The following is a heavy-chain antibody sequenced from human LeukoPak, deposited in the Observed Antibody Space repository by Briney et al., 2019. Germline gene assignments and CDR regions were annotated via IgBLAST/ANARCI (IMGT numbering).Heavy chain of an antibody. J-gene: IGHJ5*01. Sequence: ASVKVSCQASGYTFISHYIHWVRQAPGQGLAWMGIINSSGGQTNYAQKFQGRVTMTRDTSTNTVYMELDGLTSEDTAIYYCARGLNWFDSWGQGTLVTVAS. D-gene: IGHD6-19*01. CDR3: ARGLNWFDS. CDR1: GYTFISHY. CDR2: INSSGGQT. V-gene: IGHV1-46*01.